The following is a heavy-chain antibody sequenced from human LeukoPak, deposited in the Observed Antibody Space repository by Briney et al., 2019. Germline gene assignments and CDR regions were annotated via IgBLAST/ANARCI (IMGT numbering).Heavy chain of an antibody. Sequence: PSQTLSLTCTVSGGSISSGSYYWSWIRQPAGKGLEWIGRIYTSGSTNYNPSLKSRVTISVDTSKNQFSLKLSSVTAADTAVYYCARMYYDFWSGYCHYFDYWGQGTLVTVSS. V-gene: IGHV4-61*02. CDR1: GGSISSGSYY. CDR2: IYTSGST. D-gene: IGHD3-3*01. CDR3: ARMYYDFWSGYCHYFDY. J-gene: IGHJ4*02.